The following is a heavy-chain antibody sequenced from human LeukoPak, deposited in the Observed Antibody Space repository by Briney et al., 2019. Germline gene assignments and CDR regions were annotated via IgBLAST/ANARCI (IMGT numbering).Heavy chain of an antibody. J-gene: IGHJ4*02. CDR1: GFTFSSYS. CDR2: ISDSGGSA. V-gene: IGHV3-23*01. Sequence: GGSLRLSCAASGFTFSSYSMNWVRQAPGKGLEWVSTISDSGGSAYYADSVKGRFTISRDNSRNTLYLQMNSLRAEDTAVYYCAKATGYNYGYFDYWGQGTLLTVSS. CDR3: AKATGYNYGYFDY. D-gene: IGHD5-18*01.